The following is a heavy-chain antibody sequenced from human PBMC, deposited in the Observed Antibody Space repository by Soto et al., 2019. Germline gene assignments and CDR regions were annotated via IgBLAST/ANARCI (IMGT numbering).Heavy chain of an antibody. V-gene: IGHV3-23*01. CDR2: ISGSGVST. D-gene: IGHD5-18*01. CDR1: GFTFSSYA. J-gene: IGHJ3*02. CDR3: AKDSGYSYGYDAFDI. Sequence: EVQLLESGGGLVQPGGSLRLSCAASGFTFSSYAMSWVRQAPGKGLEWVSAISGSGVSTYYADSVKGRFTISRDNSXHTRYRQMNSLRAEDKAVYYCAKDSGYSYGYDAFDIWGQGKMVTVSS.